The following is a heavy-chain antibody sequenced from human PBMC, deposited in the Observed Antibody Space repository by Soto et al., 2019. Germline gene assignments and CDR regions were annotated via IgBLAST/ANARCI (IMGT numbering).Heavy chain of an antibody. CDR1: GFNFSNHG. D-gene: IGHD2-2*01. CDR3: AKDRVKIGYVFDY. Sequence: QVQLVESVGGVVQPGRSLILSCAASGFNFSNHGMHGVRQAPGKGLEWVAVISNAGNNKYYADSVKGRFSISRDNSTNMVYLQMNSLRPEDKAVYYWAKDRVKIGYVFDYWGQGTLVTGSS. J-gene: IGHJ4*02. V-gene: IGHV3-30*18. CDR2: ISNAGNNK.